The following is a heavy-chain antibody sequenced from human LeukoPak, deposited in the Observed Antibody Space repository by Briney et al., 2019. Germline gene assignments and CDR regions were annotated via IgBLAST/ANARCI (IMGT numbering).Heavy chain of an antibody. J-gene: IGHJ6*02. D-gene: IGHD5-18*01. Sequence: GGSLRLSCAASGFTFSDYYMSWIRQAPGKGLEWVSYISSSSSTIYYADSVKGRFTISRDNAKNSLYLQMNSLRAEDTAVYYCARDVRYSYGYGGGYYYYYGMDVWGQGTTVTVSS. CDR1: GFTFSDYY. V-gene: IGHV3-11*04. CDR2: ISSSSSTI. CDR3: ARDVRYSYGYGGGYYYYYGMDV.